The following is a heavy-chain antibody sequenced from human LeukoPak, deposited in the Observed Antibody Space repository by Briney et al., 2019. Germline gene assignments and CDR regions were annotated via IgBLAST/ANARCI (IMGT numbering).Heavy chain of an antibody. D-gene: IGHD3-10*01. J-gene: IGHJ4*02. V-gene: IGHV3-33*01. CDR3: ARELFGSGSCPDY. CDR2: VWHGGSNR. Sequence: PGPSLRLSCTAPGFTFSSYAIHWIRQAPGKGLEWVALVWHGGSNRYYSEAVKGRFTIYRDNSKNTVYLQINSLRAEDTTVYYCARELFGSGSCPDYWGQGTRVTVSS. CDR1: GFTFSSYA.